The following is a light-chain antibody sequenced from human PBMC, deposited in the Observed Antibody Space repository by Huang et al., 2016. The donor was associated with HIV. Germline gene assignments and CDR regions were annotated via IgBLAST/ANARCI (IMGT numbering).Light chain of an antibody. CDR2: GAS. Sequence: EIVLTQSPGTLSLSPGERATLSCRASQIVSSSYLAWYQQKPGQAPRLLIDGASSRAIGIPDRVSGRGSGTDFTLTISRLEREDFAVYYCQQYGSSRTFGQGTKVEIK. CDR3: QQYGSSRT. J-gene: IGKJ1*01. CDR1: QIVSSSY. V-gene: IGKV3-20*01.